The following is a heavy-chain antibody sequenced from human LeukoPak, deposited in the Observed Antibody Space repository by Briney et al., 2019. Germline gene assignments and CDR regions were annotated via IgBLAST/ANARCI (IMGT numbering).Heavy chain of an antibody. J-gene: IGHJ5*02. CDR2: IFSSGST. D-gene: IGHD3-16*01. V-gene: IGHV4-4*07. CDR1: GGSISNYY. Sequence: SETLSLTCTVSGGSISNYYWSWIRQPAGKGLEWIGRIFSSGSTNYNPSLKSRVTMSVDTSKNQFSLKLSSVTAADTAVYYCARGEGQYSEIGHNWFDPWGQGTLVTVSS. CDR3: ARGEGQYSEIGHNWFDP.